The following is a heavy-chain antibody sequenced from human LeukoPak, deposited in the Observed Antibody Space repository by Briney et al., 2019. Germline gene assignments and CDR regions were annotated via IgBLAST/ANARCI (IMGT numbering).Heavy chain of an antibody. Sequence: ASVKVSCKASGYTFTSYGISWVRQAPGQGLEWMGWISAYNGNTNYAQKLQGRVTMTTDTSTSTAYMELRSLRSDDTAVYYCARGVYDYGDYERGGLDYWGQGTLVTVSS. J-gene: IGHJ4*02. CDR2: ISAYNGNT. CDR3: ARGVYDYGDYERGGLDY. D-gene: IGHD4-17*01. V-gene: IGHV1-18*01. CDR1: GYTFTSYG.